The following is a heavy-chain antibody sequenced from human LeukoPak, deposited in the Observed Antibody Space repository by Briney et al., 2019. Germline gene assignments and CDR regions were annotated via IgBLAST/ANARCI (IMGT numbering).Heavy chain of an antibody. Sequence: SETLSLTRTFCVGSISSSSYYWGWIRQPPGKGLEWIGRIYYSGSTYYNPSLKSRVTISVDTSKNQFSLKLSSVTAADTAVYYCAPFLLRGAYFDYWGQGTLVTVSS. CDR3: APFLLRGAYFDY. CDR1: VGSISSSSYY. D-gene: IGHD3-16*01. CDR2: IYYSGST. J-gene: IGHJ4*02. V-gene: IGHV4-39*01.